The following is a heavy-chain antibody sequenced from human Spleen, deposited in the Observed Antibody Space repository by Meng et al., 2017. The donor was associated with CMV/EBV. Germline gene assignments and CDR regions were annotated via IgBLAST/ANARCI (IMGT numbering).Heavy chain of an antibody. CDR1: GFRFSSHA. J-gene: IGHJ4*02. V-gene: IGHV3-23*01. CDR2: ISGSGGST. CDR3: AKDCISTSCYDY. D-gene: IGHD2-2*01. Sequence: GGSLRLSCAASGFRFSSHAMIWVRQAPGKGLEWVSTISGSGGSTFYADSVKGRFTISRDNSKNTLYLQMNSLRAEDTAVYYCAKDCISTSCYDYWGQGTLVTVSS.